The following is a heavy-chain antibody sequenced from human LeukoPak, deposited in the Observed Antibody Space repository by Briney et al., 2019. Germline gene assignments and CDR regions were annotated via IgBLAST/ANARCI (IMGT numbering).Heavy chain of an antibody. CDR3: GRVSTGWYFDY. Sequence: ASVKVSCRASGYTFTDFSDYDIQWVRQAPGQGLGWMGWINPNSGATYYAHKFQGRVTMTRDTSINTAYMELSRLTSDDTVVYFCGRVSTGWYFDYWGQGTLVSVSS. D-gene: IGHD6-19*01. V-gene: IGHV1-2*02. CDR2: INPNSGAT. CDR1: GYTFTDFSDYD. J-gene: IGHJ4*02.